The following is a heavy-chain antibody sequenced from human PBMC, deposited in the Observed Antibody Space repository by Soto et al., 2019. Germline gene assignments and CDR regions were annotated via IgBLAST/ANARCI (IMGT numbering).Heavy chain of an antibody. V-gene: IGHV1-69*13. J-gene: IGHJ6*02. CDR1: GGSFSDYA. CDR3: AREFSHGMDV. Sequence: SVKVSCKAFGGSFSDYAISWVRQAPGQGLEWMGGIIPIFGTPNYAQKFQDRVTFTAHESTSTAYMELSSLRSEDTAVYYCAREFSHGMDVWGQGTTVTVSS. CDR2: IIPIFGTP.